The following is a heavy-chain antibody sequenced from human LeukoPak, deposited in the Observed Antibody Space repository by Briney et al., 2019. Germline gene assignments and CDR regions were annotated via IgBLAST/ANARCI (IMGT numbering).Heavy chain of an antibody. CDR1: GSTFTSYW. J-gene: IGHJ3*02. Sequence: GGSLQISCQGSGSTFTSYWIGWVRQLPGKGLEWMGLIYPGDSDTRYSPSLQGQVTISADKSISTAYLQWSSLKASDTAMYYCARPLSDIVVVPAAPHDAFDIWGQGTMVTVPS. V-gene: IGHV5-51*01. CDR3: ARPLSDIVVVPAAPHDAFDI. D-gene: IGHD2-2*01. CDR2: IYPGDSDT.